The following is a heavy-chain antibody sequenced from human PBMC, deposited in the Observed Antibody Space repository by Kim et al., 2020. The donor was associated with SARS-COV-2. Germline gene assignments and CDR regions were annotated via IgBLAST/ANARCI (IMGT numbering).Heavy chain of an antibody. J-gene: IGHJ4*02. V-gene: IGHV3-7*01. CDR3: SALDSVLVPGGI. CDR1: GFSFRNYW. CDR2: NKGDGSDK. Sequence: GGSLRLSCAASGFSFRNYWMSWVRQAPGKGLEWVAMNKGDGSDKHYVDSVKGRFTMSRDNAKNSLYLQMNSLRTEDTAIYYCSALDSVLVPGGIWGQGTLVNVSS. D-gene: IGHD3-10*01.